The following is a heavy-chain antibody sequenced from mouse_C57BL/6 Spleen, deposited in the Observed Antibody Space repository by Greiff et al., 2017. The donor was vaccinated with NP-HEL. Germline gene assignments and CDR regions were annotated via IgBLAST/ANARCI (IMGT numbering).Heavy chain of an antibody. D-gene: IGHD3-2*02. Sequence: VQLKQSGPELVKPGASVKISCKASGYTFTDYYMNWVKQSHGKSLEWIGDINPNNGGTSYNQKFKGKATLTVDKSSSTAYLELRSLTSEDSAVYYCARPAQVSWFAYWGQGTLVTVSA. V-gene: IGHV1-26*01. CDR2: INPNNGGT. CDR1: GYTFTDYY. J-gene: IGHJ3*01. CDR3: ARPAQVSWFAY.